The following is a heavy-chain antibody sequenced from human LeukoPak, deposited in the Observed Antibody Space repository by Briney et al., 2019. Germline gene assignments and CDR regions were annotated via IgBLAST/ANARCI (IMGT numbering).Heavy chain of an antibody. D-gene: IGHD2-2*01. J-gene: IGHJ4*02. CDR2: ISASDVST. V-gene: IGHV3-23*01. Sequence: GGSLRLSCATSGFTFSSYVMSWVRQAPGKGLGWVSSISASDVSTYYADSVKGRFTISRDNSKNTLYLQMNSLRAEDTAVYYCAKGRASCCDYWGQGALVTVSS. CDR3: AKGRASCCDY. CDR1: GFTFSSYV.